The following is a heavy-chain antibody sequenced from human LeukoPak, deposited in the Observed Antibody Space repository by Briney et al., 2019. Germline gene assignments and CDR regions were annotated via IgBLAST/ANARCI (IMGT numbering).Heavy chain of an antibody. J-gene: IGHJ4*02. D-gene: IGHD3-16*02. CDR2: INPSGGST. Sequence: ASMKVSCKASGYTFTSYYMHWVRQAPGQGLEWMGIINPSGGSTSYAQKFQGRVTMTRDTSTSTVYMELSSLRSEDTAVYYCARGGRLRLEELSWDYFDYWGQGTLVTVSS. CDR1: GYTFTSYY. CDR3: ARGGRLRLEELSWDYFDY. V-gene: IGHV1-46*01.